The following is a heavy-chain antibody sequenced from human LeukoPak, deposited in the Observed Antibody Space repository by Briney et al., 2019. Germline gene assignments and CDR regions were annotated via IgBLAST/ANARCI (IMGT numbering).Heavy chain of an antibody. CDR1: GGAFSSYA. Sequence: GSSVKVSCKASGGAFSSYAISWVRQAPGQGLEWIGRIIPIFGTANYAQKFQGRVTITTDESTSTAYMELSSLRSEDTAVYYCARGAPNYYDSSGYYPFDYWGQGTLVTVSS. CDR2: IIPIFGTA. V-gene: IGHV1-69*05. J-gene: IGHJ4*02. CDR3: ARGAPNYYDSSGYYPFDY. D-gene: IGHD3-22*01.